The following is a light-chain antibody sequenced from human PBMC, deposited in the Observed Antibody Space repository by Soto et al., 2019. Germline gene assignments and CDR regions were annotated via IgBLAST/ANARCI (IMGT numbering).Light chain of an antibody. CDR2: KAS. V-gene: IGKV1-5*03. CDR3: QQYNDYSWT. Sequence: DIQMTQSPSTLSASVGDRVSINCRASQSISAWLAWYQQKPGKTPRLLIYKASTLEIGVPSRFSGSGSGTEFTLTISNLQPDDVAIYYCQQYNDYSWTFGQGTKVDSK. J-gene: IGKJ1*01. CDR1: QSISAW.